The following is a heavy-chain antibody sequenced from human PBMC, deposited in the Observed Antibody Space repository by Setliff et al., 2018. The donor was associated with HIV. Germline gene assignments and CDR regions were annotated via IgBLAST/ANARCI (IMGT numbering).Heavy chain of an antibody. J-gene: IGHJ3*02. CDR2: INQDGSAK. V-gene: IGHV3-7*03. Sequence: GGSLRLSCAASGFTFSDYWMTWFRQAPGKGLEWVANINQDGSAKYYVDSVKGRFTISRDNAQNSLYLQMNSLRAEDTAVYYCAREVLVVVATTDAFDIWGQGTMVTVSS. CDR1: GFTFSDYW. D-gene: IGHD2-15*01. CDR3: AREVLVVVATTDAFDI.